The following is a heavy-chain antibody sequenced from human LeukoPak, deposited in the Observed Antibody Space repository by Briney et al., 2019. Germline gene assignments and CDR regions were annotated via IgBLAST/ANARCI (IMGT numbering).Heavy chain of an antibody. J-gene: IGHJ4*02. CDR3: ALYGGTKGVDY. Sequence: GGSLRLSCATSGFTFSDYEMNWVRQAPGKGLEWVSYISSSVSTKYYVDSVKGRFTISRDNAKNSLYLQMNSLRAEDTAVYYCALYGGTKGVDYWGQGTLVTVSS. CDR1: GFTFSDYE. V-gene: IGHV3-48*03. D-gene: IGHD4-23*01. CDR2: ISSSVSTK.